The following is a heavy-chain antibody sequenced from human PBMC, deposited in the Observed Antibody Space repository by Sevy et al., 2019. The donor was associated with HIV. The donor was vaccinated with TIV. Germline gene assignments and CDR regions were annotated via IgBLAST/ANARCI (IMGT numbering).Heavy chain of an antibody. CDR1: GFTVTGNY. V-gene: IGHV3-53*01. J-gene: IGHJ4*02. CDR3: ARSQLNYYDSSGFTSFFDY. CDR2: IYSDGTT. D-gene: IGHD3-22*01. Sequence: GGSLRLSCAASGFTVTGNYVSWVRQAPGKGLEWVSVIYSDGTTYYADSVKGRFTISRDNSKKPVHLQMNSLRAADTAVYYCARSQLNYYDSSGFTSFFDYWGQGTLVTVSS.